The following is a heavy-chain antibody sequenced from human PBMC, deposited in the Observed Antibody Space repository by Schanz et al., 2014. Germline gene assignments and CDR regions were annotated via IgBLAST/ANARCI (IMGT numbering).Heavy chain of an antibody. CDR3: ARETDWNLHH. D-gene: IGHD1-1*01. CDR2: IGYLGDT. CDR1: GFTLSNSD. Sequence: EVQLVESGGGLVQPGGSLRLSCAASGFTLSNSDMHWVRQGTGKGLEWVSTIGYLGDTYYPDSVKARFTVSRDSDQNSLYLQMNSLRAGDTAVDYCARETDWNLHHWGQGALVTVSS. V-gene: IGHV3-13*01. J-gene: IGHJ5*02.